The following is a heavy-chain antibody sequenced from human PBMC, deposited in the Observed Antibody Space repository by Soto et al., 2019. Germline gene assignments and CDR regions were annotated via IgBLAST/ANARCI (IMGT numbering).Heavy chain of an antibody. CDR3: ARGKIIGP. CDR1: GGSISTYY. CDR2: VHYSGTT. D-gene: IGHD3-3*01. J-gene: IGHJ5*02. Sequence: QVQLQESGPGLVKPSETLSLTCTVSGGSISTYYWTWLRQPPGKGLEWIGYVHYSGTTTYNPSLKSQVTMSVDTSKNRFSLKLRSVTAADTAVYYCARGKIIGPWGQGTLVTVSS. V-gene: IGHV4-59*01.